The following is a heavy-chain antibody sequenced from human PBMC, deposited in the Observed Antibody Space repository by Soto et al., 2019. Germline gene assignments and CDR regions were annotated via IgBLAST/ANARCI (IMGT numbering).Heavy chain of an antibody. Sequence: GGSLRLSCAASGFTFSSYAMHWVRQAPGKGLEWVAVISYDGSNKYYADSVKGRFTISRDNSKNTLYLQMNSLRAEDTAVYYCAREGGWGRSGWYGDYYYGMDVWGQGTTVTVSS. D-gene: IGHD6-19*01. V-gene: IGHV3-30-3*01. CDR3: AREGGWGRSGWYGDYYYGMDV. J-gene: IGHJ6*02. CDR2: ISYDGSNK. CDR1: GFTFSSYA.